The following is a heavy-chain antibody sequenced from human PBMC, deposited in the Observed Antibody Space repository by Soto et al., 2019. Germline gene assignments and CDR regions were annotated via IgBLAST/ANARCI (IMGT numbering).Heavy chain of an antibody. CDR2: LSPYNGDR. CDR3: VRDASSGYRGWWDP. CDR1: GYTFTGYY. J-gene: IGHJ5*02. V-gene: IGHV1-18*04. D-gene: IGHD5-12*01. Sequence: VASVKVSCKASGYTFTGYYMHWVRQAPGQGLEWMGLLSPYNGDRIYAQKFQGRVILTTDTATNTAYMELGSLRSDDTAVYYCVRDASSGYRGWWDPWGQGTLVTVS.